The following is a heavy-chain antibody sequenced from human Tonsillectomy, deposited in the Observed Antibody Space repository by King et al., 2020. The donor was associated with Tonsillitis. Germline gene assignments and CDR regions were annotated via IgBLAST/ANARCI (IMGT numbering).Heavy chain of an antibody. V-gene: IGHV3-23*04. J-gene: IGHJ5*02. Sequence: VQLVESGGGLVQPGGSLRLSCAASGFTFSIYAMQWVRQAPGKGLEWVSGIADNGGGTNYADSVKGRFTISRDNSKNTLYLQMESLRAEDTAVYYCAAGLWFDPLGQGTLVTVSS. CDR2: IADNGGGT. CDR1: GFTFSIYA. CDR3: AAGLWFDP.